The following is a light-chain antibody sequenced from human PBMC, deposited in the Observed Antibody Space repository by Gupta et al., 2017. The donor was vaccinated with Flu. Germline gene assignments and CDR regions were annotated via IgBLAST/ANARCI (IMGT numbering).Light chain of an antibody. CDR2: AAS. CDR1: QGISSY. Sequence: PSFLSASVGDRVTITCRASQGISSYLAWYQQKPGKAPKLLIYAASTLQGGVSSRFSGSGSGTEFTLTISSLQPEDFATYYCQQLDSSPCTFGQGTKLEIK. J-gene: IGKJ2*02. V-gene: IGKV1-9*01. CDR3: QQLDSSPCT.